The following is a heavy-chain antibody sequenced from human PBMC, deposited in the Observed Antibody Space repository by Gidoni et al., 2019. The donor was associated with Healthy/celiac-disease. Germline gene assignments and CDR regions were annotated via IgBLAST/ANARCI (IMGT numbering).Heavy chain of an antibody. CDR2: ISSSSSTI. CDR3: ARGATWELPAEIDY. J-gene: IGHJ4*02. CDR1: GFTFSSYS. Sequence: EVQLVESGGGLVQPGGSLRLSCAASGFTFSSYSMNWVRQAPGKGLEWVSYISSSSSTIYYAESVKGRLTISRDNAKNSLYLQMNSLRDEDTAVYYCARGATWELPAEIDYWGQGTLVTVSS. D-gene: IGHD1-26*01. V-gene: IGHV3-48*02.